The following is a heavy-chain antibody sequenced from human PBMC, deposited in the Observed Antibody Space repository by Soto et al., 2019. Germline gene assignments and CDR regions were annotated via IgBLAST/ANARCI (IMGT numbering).Heavy chain of an antibody. CDR2: IYYSGTT. J-gene: IGHJ4*02. Sequence: SETLSLTCTVSGGSISTSRFYWGWIRQPPGKGLEWIGSIYYSGTTYYNPSLESRVTISIHTSKNHLSLKLSSVTAADTAVYYCARSQVDTAMVIWGQGTPVTVS. CDR3: ARSQVDTAMVI. D-gene: IGHD5-18*01. V-gene: IGHV4-39*02. CDR1: GGSISTSRFY.